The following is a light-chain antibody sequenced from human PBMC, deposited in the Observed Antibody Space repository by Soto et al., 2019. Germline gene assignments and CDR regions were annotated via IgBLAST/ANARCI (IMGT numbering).Light chain of an antibody. Sequence: DIQMTQSPSTLSASVGDRVTITCRASQSISNLLAWYQQKPGTAPKVLIYDASSLQGGVPSRFSGSGSGTQSTLTISGPQPDDFATYYRQQHNNDWAFGQGTKLDIK. V-gene: IGKV1-5*01. CDR1: QSISNL. J-gene: IGKJ1*01. CDR2: DAS. CDR3: QQHNNDWA.